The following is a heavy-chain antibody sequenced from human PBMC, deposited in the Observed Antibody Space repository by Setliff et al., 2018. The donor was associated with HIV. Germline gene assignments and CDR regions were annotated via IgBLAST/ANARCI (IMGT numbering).Heavy chain of an antibody. D-gene: IGHD2-2*01. V-gene: IGHV1-3*01. CDR2: INAGSGKT. J-gene: IGHJ5*02. CDR3: ARGGAREYQLLYNYFDP. Sequence: ASVKVSCKASGYTFTNYAIHWVRQAPGQRLEWMGWINAGSGKTKYSQKFQGRVTISRDTSAWTAYMELISLISEDTAVYYCARGGAREYQLLYNYFDPWGQGTLVTVSS. CDR1: GYTFTNYA.